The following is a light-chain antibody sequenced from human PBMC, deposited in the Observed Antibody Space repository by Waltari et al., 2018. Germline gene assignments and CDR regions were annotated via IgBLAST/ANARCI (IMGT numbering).Light chain of an antibody. CDR2: GAS. J-gene: IGKJ4*01. V-gene: IGKV1-12*01. CDR1: QDVSTW. CDR3: QQTDSFPLT. Sequence: DIQMTQPPPSVSASVGDRVTISCRASQDVSTWLAWYQKKPGKAPNLLMYGASTLQSGVPLRFSGSGSGTDFTLTINGLQPEDFASYYCQQTDSFPLTFGGGTKVELK.